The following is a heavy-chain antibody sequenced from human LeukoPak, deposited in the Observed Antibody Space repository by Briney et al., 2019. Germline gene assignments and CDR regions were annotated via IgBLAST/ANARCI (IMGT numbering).Heavy chain of an antibody. D-gene: IGHD3-10*01. V-gene: IGHV3-48*01. J-gene: IGHJ4*02. CDR2: ISGSSSTI. Sequence: GGSLRLSCAASGLTFSAYSINWVRQAPGKGLEWVSYISGSSSTIYYADSVKGRFTISRDNAKNSLYLQMNSLRAEDTAVYYCARVNGSGRFPFDYWGQGTLVTVSS. CDR1: GLTFSAYS. CDR3: ARVNGSGRFPFDY.